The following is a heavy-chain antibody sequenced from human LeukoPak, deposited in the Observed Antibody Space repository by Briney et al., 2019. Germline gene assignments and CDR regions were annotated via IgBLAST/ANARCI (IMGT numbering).Heavy chain of an antibody. Sequence: ASVKVSCKASGYTFTGYYMHWVRQAPGQGLEWMGRINPNSGGTNYAQTFQGRVTMTRDTSISTAYMELSRLRSDDTAVYCCARSITTIVVVIPGYWGQGTLVTVSS. J-gene: IGHJ4*02. D-gene: IGHD3-22*01. V-gene: IGHV1-2*02. CDR2: INPNSGGT. CDR3: ARSITTIVVVIPGY. CDR1: GYTFTGYY.